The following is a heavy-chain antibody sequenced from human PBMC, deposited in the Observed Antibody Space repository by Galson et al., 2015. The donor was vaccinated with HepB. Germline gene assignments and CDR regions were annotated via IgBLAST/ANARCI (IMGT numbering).Heavy chain of an antibody. V-gene: IGHV3-23*01. J-gene: IGHJ6*02. CDR3: AKDRNSTSPGTYGMDV. CDR1: GFPFSTCT. D-gene: IGHD6-6*01. Sequence: SLRLSCAASGFPFSTCTMSWVRQAPGKGLEWVSAIRGSGGTTYYADSVRGRFTISRDNTKRTLYLQMNRLRGEDTALYYCAKDRNSTSPGTYGMDVWGQGTTVTVFS. CDR2: IRGSGGTT.